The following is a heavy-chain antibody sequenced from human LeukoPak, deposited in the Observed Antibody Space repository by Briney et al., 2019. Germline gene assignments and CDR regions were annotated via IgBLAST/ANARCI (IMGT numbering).Heavy chain of an antibody. D-gene: IGHD3-3*01. CDR1: GGPFTSYG. Sequence: ASVKVSCKASGGPFTSYGISWVRQAPGQGLEWMGKIIPIYGRANYGQKFQGRVTITADELTTTSYMELSSLTAEDMAVYYCAAGGAYEFRDDYWGQGTLVTVSS. J-gene: IGHJ4*02. CDR3: AAGGAYEFRDDY. CDR2: IIPIYGRA. V-gene: IGHV1-69*13.